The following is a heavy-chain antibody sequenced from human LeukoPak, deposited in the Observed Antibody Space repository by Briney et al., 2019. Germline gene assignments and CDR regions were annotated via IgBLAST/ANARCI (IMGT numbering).Heavy chain of an antibody. V-gene: IGHV3-21*01. CDR2: ISSSSSYI. Sequence: PGGSLRLSCAASGFTFSSYSMNWVRQAPGKGLEWVSSISSSSSYIYHADSVKGRFTISRDNSKNTLYLQMNSLRAEDTAVYYCAKDRGLNLWGSYAHTVDFDYWGQGTLVTVSS. J-gene: IGHJ4*02. CDR3: AKDRGLNLWGSYAHTVDFDY. CDR1: GFTFSSYS. D-gene: IGHD3-16*01.